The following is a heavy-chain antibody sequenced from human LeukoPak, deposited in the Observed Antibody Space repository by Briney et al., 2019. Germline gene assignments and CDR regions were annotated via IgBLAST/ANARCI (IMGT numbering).Heavy chain of an antibody. CDR3: ARHYVFVYGGSSFDY. Sequence: SETLSLTCTVSGVSISSSSYYWGWIRQPPGKGLVWIGSIYYSGSTYYNPSLRSRLTISVDTSKNQFSLKLSSVTAADTAVYYCARHYVFVYGGSSFDYWGQGTLVTVSS. CDR2: IYYSGST. CDR1: GVSISSSSYY. V-gene: IGHV4-39*01. J-gene: IGHJ4*02. D-gene: IGHD2-8*01.